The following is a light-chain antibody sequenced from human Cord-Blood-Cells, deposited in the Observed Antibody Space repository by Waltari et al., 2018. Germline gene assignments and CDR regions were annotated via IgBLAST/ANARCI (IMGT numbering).Light chain of an antibody. CDR3: SSYTSSSTWV. Sequence: QSALTQPASVSGSPGQSITISCTGTRSDVGGYNYVSWYQQHPGKAPKLMIYDVSNRPSGVSNRFSGSKSGNTASLTISGLQADDEADYDCSSYTSSSTWVFGGGTKLTVL. CDR1: RSDVGGYNY. J-gene: IGLJ3*02. CDR2: DVS. V-gene: IGLV2-14*01.